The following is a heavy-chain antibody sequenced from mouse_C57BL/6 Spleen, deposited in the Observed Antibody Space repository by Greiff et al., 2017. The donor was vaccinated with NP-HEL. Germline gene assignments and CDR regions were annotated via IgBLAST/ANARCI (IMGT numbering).Heavy chain of an antibody. CDR2: INPGSGGT. Sequence: QVQLQQSGAELVRPGTSVKVSCKASGYAFTNYLIEWVKQRPGQGLEWIGVINPGSGGTNYNEKFKGKATLTADKSSSTAYMQLSSLTSEDSAVYFCARRTGTDGYFDVWGTGTTVTVSS. J-gene: IGHJ1*03. D-gene: IGHD4-1*01. CDR1: GYAFTNYL. V-gene: IGHV1-54*01. CDR3: ARRTGTDGYFDV.